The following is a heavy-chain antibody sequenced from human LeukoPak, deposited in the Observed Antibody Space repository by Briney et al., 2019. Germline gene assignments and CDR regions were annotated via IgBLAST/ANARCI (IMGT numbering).Heavy chain of an antibody. CDR2: IYYSGST. CDR3: ASYCSSTSCSIAFDI. Sequence: SQTLSLTCTVSGGSISSGDYYWSWIRQPPGKGLEWIGYIYYSGSTYYNPSLKSRVTISVDTSKNQFSLKLSPVTAADTAVYYCASYCSSTSCSIAFDIWGQGTMVTVSS. D-gene: IGHD2-2*01. V-gene: IGHV4-30-4*08. CDR1: GGSISSGDYY. J-gene: IGHJ3*02.